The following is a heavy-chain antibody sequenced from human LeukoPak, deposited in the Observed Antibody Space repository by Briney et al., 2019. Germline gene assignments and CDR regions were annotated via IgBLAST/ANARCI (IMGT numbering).Heavy chain of an antibody. V-gene: IGHV3-30*04. Sequence: GRSLRLSCAASGFTFSSYVVHWVRQAPGKGLEWVAIISYDGSNEYYADSVKGRFTISRDNSKNTLYLQMNSLRAADTAVYYCAGRSGPDDYWGQGTLVTVSS. CDR1: GFTFSSYV. J-gene: IGHJ4*02. D-gene: IGHD2-15*01. CDR2: ISYDGSNE. CDR3: AGRSGPDDY.